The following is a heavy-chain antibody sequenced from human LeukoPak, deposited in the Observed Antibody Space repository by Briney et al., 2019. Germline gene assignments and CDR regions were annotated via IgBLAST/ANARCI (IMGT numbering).Heavy chain of an antibody. J-gene: IGHJ5*02. Sequence: SETLSLTCTVSGGSISTYYWNWIRQPPGKGLEWIGYIYYSGSTNYNPSLKSRVTISVDTSKNQFSLNLSSVIAADTAVYYCARKVVRGVICWFDAWGQGTLVTVSS. CDR1: GGSISTYY. V-gene: IGHV4-59*08. CDR2: IYYSGST. CDR3: ARKVVRGVICWFDA. D-gene: IGHD3-10*01.